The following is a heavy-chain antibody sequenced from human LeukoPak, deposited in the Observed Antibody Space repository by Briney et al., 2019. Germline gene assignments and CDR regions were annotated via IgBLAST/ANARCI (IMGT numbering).Heavy chain of an antibody. V-gene: IGHV3-21*01. J-gene: IGHJ4*02. Sequence: KSGGSLRLSCAASGFTFSSYSMNWVRQAPGKGLEWVSSISSGSSYIYYADSVKGRFTISRDNAKNSLYLQMNSLRAEDTAVYYCARSAIAVAGGGDYWGQGTLVTVSS. CDR1: GFTFSSYS. CDR3: ARSAIAVAGGGDY. CDR2: ISSGSSYI. D-gene: IGHD6-19*01.